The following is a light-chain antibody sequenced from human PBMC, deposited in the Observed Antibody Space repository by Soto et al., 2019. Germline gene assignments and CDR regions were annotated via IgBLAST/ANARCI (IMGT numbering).Light chain of an antibody. CDR2: GAS. CDR1: QSVSSSY. V-gene: IGKV3-20*01. J-gene: IGKJ1*01. Sequence: EIVLTQSPGTLSLSPGERATLSCRASQSVSSSYLAWYQQKHGQAPRLLIYGASSRATGIPDRFSGSGSGTDFTFTISRLEPEDFAVYYCQQYGSSRTFGQGTKVEIK. CDR3: QQYGSSRT.